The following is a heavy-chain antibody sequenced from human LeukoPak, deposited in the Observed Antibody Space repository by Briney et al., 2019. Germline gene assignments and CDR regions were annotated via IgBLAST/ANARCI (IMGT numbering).Heavy chain of an antibody. CDR3: AKVDYLHLPAAGDY. V-gene: IGHV1-69*04. CDR1: GGTFSNYG. Sequence: SVKVSCKASGGTFSNYGISWVRQAPGQGLEWMGRIIPILDIANYAQKFQGRVTITADKSTSTAYMELNSLRCEDTAVYYCAKVDYLHLPAAGDYWGQGTLVTVSS. J-gene: IGHJ4*02. CDR2: IIPILDIA. D-gene: IGHD4/OR15-4a*01.